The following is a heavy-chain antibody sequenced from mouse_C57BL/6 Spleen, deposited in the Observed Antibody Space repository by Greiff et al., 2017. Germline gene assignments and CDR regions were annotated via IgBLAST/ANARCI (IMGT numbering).Heavy chain of an antibody. V-gene: IGHV1-69*01. CDR1: GYTFTSYW. J-gene: IGHJ2*01. Sequence: VQLQQPGAELVMPGASVKLSCKASGYTFTSYWMHWVKQRPGQGLEWIGELDPSDSYTNYNQKFKGKSTLTVDKSSSTAYMQLSSLTSEDSAVYYCARGGGLRRFDYWGQGTTLTVSS. CDR3: ARGGGLRRFDY. D-gene: IGHD2-2*01. CDR2: LDPSDSYT.